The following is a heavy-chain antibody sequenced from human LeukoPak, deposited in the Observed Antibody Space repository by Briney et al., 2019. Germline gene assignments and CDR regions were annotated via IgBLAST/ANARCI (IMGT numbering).Heavy chain of an antibody. CDR2: IIPIFGTA. Sequence: SVKVSCKASGGTFSSYAIGWVRQAPGQGLEWMGRIIPIFGTANYAQKFQGRVTITTDESTSTAYMELSSLRSEDTAVYYCARDSGYGGGYYFDYWGQGTLVTVSS. CDR3: ARDSGYGGGYYFDY. V-gene: IGHV1-69*05. CDR1: GGTFSSYA. D-gene: IGHD5-12*01. J-gene: IGHJ4*02.